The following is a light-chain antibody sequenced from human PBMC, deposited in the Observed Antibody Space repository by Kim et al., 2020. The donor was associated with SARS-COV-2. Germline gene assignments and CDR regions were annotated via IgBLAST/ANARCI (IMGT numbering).Light chain of an antibody. J-gene: IGKJ1*01. Sequence: DIQMTQSPSSLSASVGDRVTIPCRASQSITNYLNWYQHKPGKTPKLLIYAASSLQSGVPSRFSGSGSGTDFTLTISTLQPEDFATYYSQQTYTAPWTFGQGTKVDIK. CDR1: QSITNY. CDR2: AAS. CDR3: QQTYTAPWT. V-gene: IGKV1-39*01.